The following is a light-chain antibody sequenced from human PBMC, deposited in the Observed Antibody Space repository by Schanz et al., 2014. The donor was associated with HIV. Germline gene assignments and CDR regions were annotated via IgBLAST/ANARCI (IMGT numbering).Light chain of an antibody. V-gene: IGKV3-20*01. CDR1: QSVSSNF. CDR3: QQYGSSPIT. Sequence: EIVLTQSPDTLSLSLGERATLSCRARQSVSSNFLAWYQQKPNQAPRLLMYGASNRATGIPDRFSGSESGTDFTLTISRVEPEDFAVFYCQQYGSSPITFGQGTRLEMK. J-gene: IGKJ5*01. CDR2: GAS.